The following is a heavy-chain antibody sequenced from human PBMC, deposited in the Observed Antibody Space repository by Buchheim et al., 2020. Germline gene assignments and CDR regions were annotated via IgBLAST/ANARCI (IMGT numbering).Heavy chain of an antibody. D-gene: IGHD3-22*01. Sequence: QVQLVESGGGVVQPGRSLRLSCVVSGLNFSTYGMDWVRQAPGKGLEWVALISYDGRNKFYADSVTGRLTISRDNYQNTLFLQMNSLRTEDTALYYCAKAITKIVDAIDYWGQGTL. CDR1: GLNFSTYG. V-gene: IGHV3-30*18. J-gene: IGHJ4*02. CDR2: ISYDGRNK. CDR3: AKAITKIVDAIDY.